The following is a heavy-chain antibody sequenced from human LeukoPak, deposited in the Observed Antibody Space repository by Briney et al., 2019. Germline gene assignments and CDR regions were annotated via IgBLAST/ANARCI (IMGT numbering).Heavy chain of an antibody. J-gene: IGHJ6*02. CDR1: GFTFSSYG. V-gene: IGHV3-30*18. CDR3: AKRLVGATTPHWGYYYGMDV. Sequence: HPGGSLRLSCAASGFTFSSYGMHWVRQAPGKGLEWVAVISYDGSNKYYADSVKGRFTISRDNSKNTLYLQMNSLRAEDTAVYYCAKRLVGATTPHWGYYYGMDVWGQGTTVTVSS. CDR2: ISYDGSNK. D-gene: IGHD1-26*01.